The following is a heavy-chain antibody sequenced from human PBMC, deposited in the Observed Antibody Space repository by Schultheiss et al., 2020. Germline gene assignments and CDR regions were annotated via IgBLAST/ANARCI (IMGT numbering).Heavy chain of an antibody. Sequence: GGSLRLSCAASGFTFSNAWMSWVRQAPGKGLEWVGRIKTKTDGGTTDYAAPVKGRFTISRDDSKDTLFLQMNSLKSEDTAVYYCTTRPPGYCRGGSCSDYWGEGTLVTV. V-gene: IGHV3-15*01. J-gene: IGHJ4*02. CDR1: GFTFSNAW. D-gene: IGHD2-15*01. CDR3: TTRPPGYCRGGSCSDY. CDR2: IKTKTDGGTT.